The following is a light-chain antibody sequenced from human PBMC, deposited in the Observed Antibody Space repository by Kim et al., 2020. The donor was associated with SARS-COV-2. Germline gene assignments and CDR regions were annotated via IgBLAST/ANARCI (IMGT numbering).Light chain of an antibody. V-gene: IGKV1-5*03. CDR3: QQYNAYSPYT. CDR2: KAS. Sequence: DIQLTQSPSTLAASVGDRVTITCRASQSISDWLAWYQQKPGKAPQLQIYKASSLESGVPSRFSGGGSGTEFTLTISSLQPDDFATYHCQQYNAYSPYTLGQGTKLEI. CDR1: QSISDW. J-gene: IGKJ2*01.